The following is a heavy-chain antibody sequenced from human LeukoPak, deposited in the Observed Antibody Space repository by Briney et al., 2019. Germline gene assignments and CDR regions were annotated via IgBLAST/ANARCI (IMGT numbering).Heavy chain of an antibody. CDR3: ARLEGYASGSKYFFDY. V-gene: IGHV4-59*01. CDR2: IYYSGST. CDR1: GGSFSGYY. J-gene: IGHJ4*02. Sequence: SETLSLTCAVDGGSFSGYYWSWIRQPPGKGLEWIGYIYYSGSTNYNPSLRGRVTISVDTSENQFSLKLNSVTAADTAVYYCARLEGYASGSKYFFDYWGQGTLVTVSS. D-gene: IGHD3-10*01.